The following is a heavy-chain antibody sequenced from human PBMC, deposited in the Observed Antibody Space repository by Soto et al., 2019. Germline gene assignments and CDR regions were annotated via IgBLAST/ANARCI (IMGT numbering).Heavy chain of an antibody. D-gene: IGHD1-1*01. V-gene: IGHV4-59*12. CDR1: GGSISNYY. J-gene: IGHJ3*02. CDR3: AIHSPRGTDGYVFYI. CDR2: IFYSGST. Sequence: SETLSLTCTVSGGSISNYYWSWIRQPPGKGLEWIGYIFYSGSTNYNPSLKSRVTISVDTSKNQFSLKLSSVTAADTAVYYCAIHSPRGTDGYVFYIWGQGTIVIVSS.